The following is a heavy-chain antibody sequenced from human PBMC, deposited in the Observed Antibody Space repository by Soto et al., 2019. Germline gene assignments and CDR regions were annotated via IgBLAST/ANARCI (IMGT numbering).Heavy chain of an antibody. CDR1: GFTFSSYA. V-gene: IGHV3-23*01. CDR3: AKVLSFGVVKEGREPNRPTDY. J-gene: IGHJ4*02. CDR2: ISGSGGST. Sequence: PGGSLRLSCAASGFTFSSYAMSWVRQAPGKGLEWVSAISGSGGSTYYADSVKGRFTISRDNSKNTLYLQMNSLRAEDTAVYYCAKVLSFGVVKEGREPNRPTDYGGQGTLVTVSS. D-gene: IGHD3-3*01.